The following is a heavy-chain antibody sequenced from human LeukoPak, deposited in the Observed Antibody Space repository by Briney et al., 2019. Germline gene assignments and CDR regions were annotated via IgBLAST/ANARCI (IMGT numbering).Heavy chain of an antibody. Sequence: SETLSLTRAVYGGSFSSYYWSWIRQPPGKGLEWIGYIYYSGSTNYNPSLKSRVTISVDTSKNQFSLKLSSVTAADTAVYYCARSYYYDSSGYSFDYWGQGTLVTVSS. CDR2: IYYSGST. CDR1: GGSFSSYY. D-gene: IGHD3-22*01. J-gene: IGHJ4*02. V-gene: IGHV4-59*01. CDR3: ARSYYYDSSGYSFDY.